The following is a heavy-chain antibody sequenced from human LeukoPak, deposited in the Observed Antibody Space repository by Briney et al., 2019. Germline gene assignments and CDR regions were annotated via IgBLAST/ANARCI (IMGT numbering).Heavy chain of an antibody. CDR3: ARAPSGRYYNFDY. D-gene: IGHD1-26*01. CDR2: ISGSGGST. CDR1: GFTFSSCA. J-gene: IGHJ4*02. Sequence: GGSLRLSCAASGFTFSSCALYWVRQAPGKGLEWVSSISGSGGSTYYADSVKGRFTISRDNSKNTLYLQMNSLRAEDTAVYYCARAPSGRYYNFDYWGQGTLVTVSS. V-gene: IGHV3-23*01.